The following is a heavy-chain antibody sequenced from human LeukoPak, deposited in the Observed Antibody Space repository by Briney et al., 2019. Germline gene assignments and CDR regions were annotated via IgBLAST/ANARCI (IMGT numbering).Heavy chain of an antibody. D-gene: IGHD2-2*01. J-gene: IGHJ4*02. CDR1: GFTLSSYC. V-gene: IGHV3-74*01. CDR3: ARGLTLLGYCSSTSCLMNY. CDR2: IDSDGSTT. Sequence: GGSLRLSCAVSGFTLSSYCMHRVRQAPGKGLVWVSRIDSDGSTTDYADSVKGRFTISRDNANNTLYLQMNSLRAEDAGVYYCARGLTLLGYCSSTSCLMNYWGQGTLVTVSS.